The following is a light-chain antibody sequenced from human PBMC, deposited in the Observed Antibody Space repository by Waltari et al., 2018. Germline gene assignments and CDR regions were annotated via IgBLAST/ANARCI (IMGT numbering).Light chain of an antibody. CDR2: DVS. Sequence: EIVLTQSPGTLSLSPGERATLSCRTSERVRGALAWYQQRPGQAPRLLIYDVSSRATGIPDRFSGSGSGTDFSLTISRLEPEDFALYYCQHYRSLPVTFGQGTKVEIK. V-gene: IGKV3-20*01. J-gene: IGKJ1*01. CDR1: ERVRGA. CDR3: QHYRSLPVT.